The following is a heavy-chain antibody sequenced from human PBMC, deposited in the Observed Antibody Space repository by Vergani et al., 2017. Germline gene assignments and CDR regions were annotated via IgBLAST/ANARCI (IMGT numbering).Heavy chain of an antibody. D-gene: IGHD3-10*01. V-gene: IGHV4-34*01. CDR1: GGSFSGYY. J-gene: IGHJ6*03. CDR2: INHSGST. Sequence: QVQLQQWGAGLLKPSETLSLTCAVYGGSFSGYYWSWIRQPPGKGLEWIGEINHSGSTNYNPSLKSRVTISVDTSKNQFSLTMSSVTAADTAVYYCARGGATVSGFGEPHYYYMDVWGKGTTVTVSS. CDR3: ARGGATVSGFGEPHYYYMDV.